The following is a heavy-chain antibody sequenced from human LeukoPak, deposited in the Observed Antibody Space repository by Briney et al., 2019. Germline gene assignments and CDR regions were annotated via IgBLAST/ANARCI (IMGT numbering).Heavy chain of an antibody. CDR3: ATVVGGYYPPVEGFDL. D-gene: IGHD3-3*01. J-gene: IGHJ3*01. CDR2: IDPDGSST. V-gene: IGHV3-74*01. Sequence: PGGSLRLSCAASGFTLSHYRMHWVRQAPGKGLVWVSRIDPDGSSTSYADSVKGRFTISRDNAKNTLDMQMNSLTAEDTAVYYCATVVGGYYPPVEGFDLWGQGTMVTVSS. CDR1: GFTLSHYR.